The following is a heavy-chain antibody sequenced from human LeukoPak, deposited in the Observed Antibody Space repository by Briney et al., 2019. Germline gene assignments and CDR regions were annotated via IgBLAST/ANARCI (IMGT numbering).Heavy chain of an antibody. CDR3: ARDPHYYGSGSYFDY. Sequence: GGSLRLSCAASGFTVSSNYMSWVRQAPGKGLEWVSVIYSGGSTYYADSVKGRSTISRDNSKNTLYLQMNSLRAEDTAVYYCARDPHYYGSGSYFDYWGQGTLVTVSS. J-gene: IGHJ4*02. V-gene: IGHV3-66*01. CDR2: IYSGGST. CDR1: GFTVSSNY. D-gene: IGHD3-10*01.